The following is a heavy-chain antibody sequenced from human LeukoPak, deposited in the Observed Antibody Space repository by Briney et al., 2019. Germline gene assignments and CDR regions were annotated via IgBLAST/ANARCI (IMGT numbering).Heavy chain of an antibody. CDR1: GFTFSSYW. Sequence: GGSLRLSCAASGFTFSSYWMSWVRQAPGKGLEWVANIKQDGSEKYYVDSVKGRFTISRDNAKNSLYLQMNSLRAEDTAVYYCARDLDLDIVVVPAATNYYYYGMDVWGQGTTVTVSS. D-gene: IGHD2-2*03. CDR2: IKQDGSEK. V-gene: IGHV3-7*03. J-gene: IGHJ6*02. CDR3: ARDLDLDIVVVPAATNYYYYGMDV.